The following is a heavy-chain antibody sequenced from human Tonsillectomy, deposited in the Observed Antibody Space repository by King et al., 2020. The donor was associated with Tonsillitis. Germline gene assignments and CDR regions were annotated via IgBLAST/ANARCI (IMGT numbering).Heavy chain of an antibody. Sequence: VQLVESGGGLVQPGGSLRLSCAASGFTFSSYWMSWVRQAPGKGLEWGANIKQDGSEAYYVDSVTGRLTISRDNAENSLYLQMNSLIAEDTAVYYCARDSLTATRAFDLWGRGTLVTVSS. CDR3: ARDSLTATRAFDL. CDR2: IKQDGSEA. V-gene: IGHV3-7*03. D-gene: IGHD1-14*01. CDR1: GFTFSSYW. J-gene: IGHJ2*01.